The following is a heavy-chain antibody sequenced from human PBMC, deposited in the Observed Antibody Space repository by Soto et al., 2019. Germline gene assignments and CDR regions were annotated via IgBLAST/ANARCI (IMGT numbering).Heavy chain of an antibody. CDR2: INHSGST. Sequence: QVQLHQWGAGLLKPSETLSLTCAVYGGSFSGYYWSWIRQPPGKGLEWIGEINHSGSTNYNPSLKTRVTISVDTSKYQFSLKLSSVTAADTAVYYCARGLFRGNWFDPWGQGTLVTVSS. CDR1: GGSFSGYY. D-gene: IGHD3-10*01. V-gene: IGHV4-34*01. CDR3: ARGLFRGNWFDP. J-gene: IGHJ5*02.